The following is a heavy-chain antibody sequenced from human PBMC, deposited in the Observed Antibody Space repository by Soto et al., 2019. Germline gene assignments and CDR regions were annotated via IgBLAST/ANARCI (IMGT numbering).Heavy chain of an antibody. CDR3: ARDLVRGVNFAPSYGMDV. CDR2: ISYDGSNK. J-gene: IGHJ6*02. Sequence: PGGSLRLSCAASGFTFSSYAMHWVRQAPGKGLEWVAVISYDGSNKYYADSVKGRFTISRDNSKNTLYLQMNSLRAEDTAVYYCARDLVRGVNFAPSYGMDVWGQGTTVTVSS. CDR1: GFTFSSYA. V-gene: IGHV3-30-3*01. D-gene: IGHD3-10*01.